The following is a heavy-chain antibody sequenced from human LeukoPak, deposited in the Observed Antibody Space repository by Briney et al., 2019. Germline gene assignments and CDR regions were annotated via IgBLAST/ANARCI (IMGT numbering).Heavy chain of an antibody. CDR3: ARGIVVVPAATTGFDY. CDR2: ISAYNGNT. V-gene: IGHV1-18*01. D-gene: IGHD2-2*01. CDR1: GYTFTSYG. Sequence: ASVKVSCKASGYTFTSYGISWVRQAPGQGLEWMGWISAYNGNTNYAQKLQGRVTMTTGTSTSTAYMELRSLRSDDTAVYYCARGIVVVPAATTGFDYWGQGTLVTVSS. J-gene: IGHJ4*02.